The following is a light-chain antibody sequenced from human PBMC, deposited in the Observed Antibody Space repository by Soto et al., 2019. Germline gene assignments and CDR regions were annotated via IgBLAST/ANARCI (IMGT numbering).Light chain of an antibody. CDR1: SGHSSYA. CDR2: LDSDGSH. V-gene: IGLV4-69*01. J-gene: IGLJ2*01. Sequence: QPVLTQSPYASASLGASVKLTCTLSSGHSSYAIAWHQQQPEKGPRYLMKLDSDGSHTKGDAIPDRFSGSSSGAERYRTISSLQSEDEADYYCQTWGTGIHVVFGGGTKLTVL. CDR3: QTWGTGIHVV.